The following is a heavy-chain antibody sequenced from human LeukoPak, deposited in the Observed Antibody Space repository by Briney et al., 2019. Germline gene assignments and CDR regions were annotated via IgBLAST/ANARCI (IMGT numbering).Heavy chain of an antibody. J-gene: IGHJ4*02. CDR2: IYHSGST. D-gene: IGHD5-18*01. V-gene: IGHV4-59*01. CDR3: ARVLGTAMVPYFDY. CDR1: GGSISSYY. Sequence: SETLSLTCTVSGGSISSYYWSWIRQPPGKGLEWIGYIYHSGSTNYNPSLKSRVTISVDTSKNQFSLKLSSVTAADTAVYYCARVLGTAMVPYFDYWGQGTLVTVSS.